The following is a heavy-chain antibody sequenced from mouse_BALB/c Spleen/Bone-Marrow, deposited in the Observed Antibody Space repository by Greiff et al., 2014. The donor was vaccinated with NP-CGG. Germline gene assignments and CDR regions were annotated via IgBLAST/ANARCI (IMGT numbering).Heavy chain of an antibody. J-gene: IGHJ4*01. CDR1: GFNIKDTY. CDR2: IDPANGNT. V-gene: IGHV14-3*02. D-gene: IGHD1-1*01. Sequence: EVHLVESGAELVKPGASVKLSCTASGFNIKDTYMHWVKQRPEQGLEWIGRIDPANGNTKYDPKFQGKATITADTSSNTAYLQLSSLTSEDTAVYYCARYYYGSSYAVDYWGQATSVTVSS. CDR3: ARYYYGSSYAVDY.